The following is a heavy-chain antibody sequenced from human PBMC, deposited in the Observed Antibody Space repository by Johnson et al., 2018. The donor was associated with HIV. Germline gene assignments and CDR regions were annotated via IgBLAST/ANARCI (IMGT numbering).Heavy chain of an antibody. J-gene: IGHJ3*02. CDR2: ISYDGSDK. CDR3: TTKTTVVTLGFDI. D-gene: IGHD4-23*01. CDR1: GFTFSSYA. V-gene: IGHV3-30*04. Sequence: VQLVESGGGVVQPGRSLRLSCAASGFTFSSYAMHWVRQAPAKGLDWVAAISYDGSDKDHADSVKGRFTISRDNAKNSLYLQMNSLRAEDTALYYCTTKTTVVTLGFDIWGQGTMVTVSS.